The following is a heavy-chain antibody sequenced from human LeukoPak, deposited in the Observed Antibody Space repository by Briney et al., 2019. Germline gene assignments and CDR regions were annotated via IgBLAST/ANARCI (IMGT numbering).Heavy chain of an antibody. CDR2: INPNSGGT. V-gene: IGHV1-2*06. Sequence: GASVKVSCKASGYTFTGYYMHWVRQAPGQGLEWMGRINPNSGGTNYAQKFQGRVTMTRDTSISTAYMELSRLRSDDTAVCYCAREPPKVWGSYRYEYWGQGALVTVSS. CDR1: GYTFTGYY. D-gene: IGHD3-16*02. CDR3: AREPPKVWGSYRYEY. J-gene: IGHJ4*02.